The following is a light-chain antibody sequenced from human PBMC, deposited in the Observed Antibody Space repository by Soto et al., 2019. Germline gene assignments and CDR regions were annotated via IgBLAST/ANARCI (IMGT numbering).Light chain of an antibody. Sequence: QPVLTQPPSVTGAPGQRVTISCTWNNSNIGTGYGVHWYQQFPGTAPRLLTYGDNNRPSGVPDRFSGSKSGNTASLTVSGLQAEDEADYYCSSYAGSSNVFGTGTKLTVL. V-gene: IGLV1-40*01. CDR2: GDN. CDR1: NSNIGTGYG. CDR3: SSYAGSSNV. J-gene: IGLJ1*01.